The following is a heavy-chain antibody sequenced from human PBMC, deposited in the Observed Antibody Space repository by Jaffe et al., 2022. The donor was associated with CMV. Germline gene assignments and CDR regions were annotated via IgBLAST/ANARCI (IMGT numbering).Heavy chain of an antibody. J-gene: IGHJ4*02. D-gene: IGHD2-2*01. CDR2: IKQDGSEK. V-gene: IGHV3-7*03. CDR1: GFTFSSYW. CDR3: ANHFRTAPYDY. Sequence: EVQLVESGGGLVQPGGSLRLSCAASGFTFSSYWMSWVRQAPGKGLEWVANIKQDGSEKYYVDSVKGRFTISRDNAKNSLYLQMNSLRAEDTAVYYCANHFRTAPYDYWGQGTLVTVSS.